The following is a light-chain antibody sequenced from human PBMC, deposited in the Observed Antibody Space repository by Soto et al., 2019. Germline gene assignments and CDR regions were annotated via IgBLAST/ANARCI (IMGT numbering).Light chain of an antibody. CDR2: WAS. V-gene: IGKV4-1*01. CDR1: QSLFCSSNNKYY. Sequence: IVMTQSPDSLAVSLGERATINCKSSQSLFCSSNNKYYLAWYQQKPGQPPKLLIYWASTRESGVPDRFSGSGSGADFTLTISSLRAEDVAVYYCQQYYGIPYTFGQGTKLEIK. CDR3: QQYYGIPYT. J-gene: IGKJ2*01.